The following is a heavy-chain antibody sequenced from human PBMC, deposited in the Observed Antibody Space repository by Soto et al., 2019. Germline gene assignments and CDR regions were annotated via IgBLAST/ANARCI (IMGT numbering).Heavy chain of an antibody. CDR2: ISPNSNYR. CDR3: VRGGGGVQFDS. D-gene: IGHD2-21*01. V-gene: IGHV3-11*06. J-gene: IGHJ4*02. Sequence: QIQLVESGGGLVKPGGALRLSCEASGFTFSDFYMSWIRLAPGKGLEWLSYISPNSNYREYAESVKGRHTISRDNAKNSLSLQMNSLRVEDTAVYYCVRGGGGVQFDSWGQGAQVTVSS. CDR1: GFTFSDFY.